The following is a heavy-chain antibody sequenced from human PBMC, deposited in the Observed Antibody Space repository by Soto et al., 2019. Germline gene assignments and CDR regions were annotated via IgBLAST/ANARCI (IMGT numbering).Heavy chain of an antibody. D-gene: IGHD3-10*01. V-gene: IGHV4-34*01. CDR2: INHSGST. CDR1: GGSFSGYC. J-gene: IGHJ3*02. Sequence: SETLSLTCAVYGGSFSGYCWSWIRQPPGKGLEWIGEINHSGSTNYNPSLKSRVTISVDTSKNQFSLKLSSVTAADTAVYYCARLYYCGSGSRSDAFDIWGQGTMVTVSS. CDR3: ARLYYCGSGSRSDAFDI.